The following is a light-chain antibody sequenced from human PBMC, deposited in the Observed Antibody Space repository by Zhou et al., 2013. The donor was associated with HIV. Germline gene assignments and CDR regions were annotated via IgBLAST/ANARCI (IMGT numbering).Light chain of an antibody. Sequence: DIQMTQSPSTLSASVGDRVTITCRASQSISSWLAWYQQKPGKAPNLLIYKASNLESGVPSRFSGSGSGTDFILTISSLQPDDFATYYCQQYNNYSRTFGQGTKVEIK. J-gene: IGKJ1*01. CDR3: QQYNNYSRT. V-gene: IGKV1-5*03. CDR1: QSISSW. CDR2: KAS.